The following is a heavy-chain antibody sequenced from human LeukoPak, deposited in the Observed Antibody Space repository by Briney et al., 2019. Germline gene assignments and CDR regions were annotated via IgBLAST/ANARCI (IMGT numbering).Heavy chain of an antibody. V-gene: IGHV3-23*01. D-gene: IGHD1-26*01. J-gene: IGHJ4*02. CDR1: GFTFSSCA. CDR3: AKAYTSGTYYLYFDY. CDR2: ISGSGGST. Sequence: GGSLRLSCAASGFTFSSCAMSWVRQAPGKGLEWVSAISGSGGSTYYADSVKGRFTISRDNSKNTLYLQLNSLSAEDTAVYYCAKAYTSGTYYLYFDYWGQGTLVTVSS.